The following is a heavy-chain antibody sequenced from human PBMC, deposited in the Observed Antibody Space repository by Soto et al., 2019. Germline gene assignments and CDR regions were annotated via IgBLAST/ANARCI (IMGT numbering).Heavy chain of an antibody. CDR3: ARESHHLGSYGPS. Sequence: PSETLSLTCTVSGGSISSGDYYWSWIRQPPGKGLEWIGYIYYSGSTYYNPSLKSRVTISVDTSKNQFSLKLSSVTAADTAVYYCARESHHLGSYGPSWGQGTLVNVSS. J-gene: IGHJ5*02. D-gene: IGHD3-16*01. CDR1: GGSISSGDYY. V-gene: IGHV4-30-4*01. CDR2: IYYSGST.